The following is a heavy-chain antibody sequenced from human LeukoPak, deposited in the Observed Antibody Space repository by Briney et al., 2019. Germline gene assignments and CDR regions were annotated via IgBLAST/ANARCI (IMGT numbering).Heavy chain of an antibody. Sequence: GGSLRLSCAASGFTVSSNYMSWVRQAPGKGLEWVSVIYSGGSTYYADSVKGRFTISRDNSKNTLYLQMNSLRAEDTAVYYCARDSTPQYSSGWYYYYYGMDVWGQGTTVTVSS. CDR3: ARDSTPQYSSGWYYYYYGMDV. V-gene: IGHV3-66*01. CDR2: IYSGGST. D-gene: IGHD6-19*01. J-gene: IGHJ6*02. CDR1: GFTVSSNY.